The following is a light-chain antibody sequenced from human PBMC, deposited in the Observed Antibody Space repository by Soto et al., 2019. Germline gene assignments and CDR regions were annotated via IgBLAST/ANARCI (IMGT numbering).Light chain of an antibody. CDR3: LLSYDGPGL. CDR1: TGPVTTIHY. V-gene: IGLV7-43*01. Sequence: QAVVTQEPSLTVSPGGTVTLTCASSTGPVTTIHYPNWFQQKPGQAPRSLIYSTRNKHSWTPARFSGSIIGGKAALTLSGVRPEDEVDYSSLLSYDGPGLFGGGTKRPVL. CDR2: STR. J-gene: IGLJ2*01.